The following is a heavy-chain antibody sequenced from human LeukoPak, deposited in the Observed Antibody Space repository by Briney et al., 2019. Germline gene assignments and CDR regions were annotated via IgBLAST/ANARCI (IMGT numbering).Heavy chain of an antibody. D-gene: IGHD6-13*01. Sequence: ASVKVSCKASGYTFTGHYIHWVRQAPGQGLEWMGWINPKNSGTNFAQRFQGRVTMTRDTSISTAYMELSRLRSDDTALYYCARTLYISAVPGGFDYWGQGTLVTVSS. J-gene: IGHJ4*02. CDR2: INPKNSGT. V-gene: IGHV1-2*02. CDR1: GYTFTGHY. CDR3: ARTLYISAVPGGFDY.